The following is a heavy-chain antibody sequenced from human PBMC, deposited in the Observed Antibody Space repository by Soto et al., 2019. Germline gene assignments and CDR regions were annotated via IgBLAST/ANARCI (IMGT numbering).Heavy chain of an antibody. CDR1: GFSVTANS. Sequence: XGSLRLACAASGFSVTANSMSWFRQAPGKGLEWVSVMHSDVTTYYADSVKGRFIISRDNSKNTLYLQMSNLRGEDTARYFCARQLSGSWYNWFDPWGQGTLVIVSS. CDR3: ARQLSGSWYNWFDP. D-gene: IGHD6-13*01. V-gene: IGHV3-53*01. J-gene: IGHJ5*02. CDR2: MHSDVTT.